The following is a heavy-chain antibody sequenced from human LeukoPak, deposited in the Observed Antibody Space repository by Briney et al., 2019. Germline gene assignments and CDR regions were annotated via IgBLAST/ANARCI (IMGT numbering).Heavy chain of an antibody. CDR3: ARDRVAFDY. J-gene: IGHJ4*02. Sequence: PGGSLRLSCAASGFTFSSYAMHWVRQAPGKGLEWVAVISYDGSNKYYADSVKGRFTISRDNSKNTLYLQMNSLRADDTAVYYCARDRVAFDYWGQGTLVTVSS. V-gene: IGHV3-30*04. CDR2: ISYDGSNK. CDR1: GFTFSSYA.